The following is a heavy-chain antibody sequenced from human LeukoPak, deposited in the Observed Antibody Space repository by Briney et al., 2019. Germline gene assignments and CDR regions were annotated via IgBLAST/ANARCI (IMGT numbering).Heavy chain of an antibody. CDR1: GFTFNSYA. V-gene: IGHV3-23*01. Sequence: GGSLRLSCAASGFTFNSYAMSWVRQAPGKGLEWVSAISGSGGSTYYADSVKGRFTISRDNSKNTLYLQMNSLRAENTAVYYCAKSVVGATIDYWGQGTLVTVSS. CDR2: ISGSGGST. J-gene: IGHJ4*02. D-gene: IGHD1-26*01. CDR3: AKSVVGATIDY.